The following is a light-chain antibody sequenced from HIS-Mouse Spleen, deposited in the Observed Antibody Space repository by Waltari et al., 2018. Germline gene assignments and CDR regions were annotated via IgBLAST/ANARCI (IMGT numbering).Light chain of an antibody. CDR2: DVS. Sequence: QSALTQPASVSGSPGQSITISCTGTSSDVGGYNYFSWYQQHPGKAPKLMIYDVSNRPSGVANRFSGSKSGNTASLTISGRQAEDEADYYCSSYTSSSTYVFGTGTKVTVL. CDR3: SSYTSSSTYV. CDR1: SSDVGGYNY. V-gene: IGLV2-14*03. J-gene: IGLJ1*01.